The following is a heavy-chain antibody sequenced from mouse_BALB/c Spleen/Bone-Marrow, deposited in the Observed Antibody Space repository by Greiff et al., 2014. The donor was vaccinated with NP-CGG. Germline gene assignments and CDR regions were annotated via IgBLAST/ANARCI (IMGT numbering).Heavy chain of an antibody. CDR1: GFTFTDYY. V-gene: IGHV7-3*02. CDR3: ARDRTTATLYWYFDV. J-gene: IGHJ1*01. Sequence: DVQLVESGGGLVQPGGSLRLSCATSGFTFTDYYMSWVRQPPGKALEWLGFIRNKANGYTTEYSASVKGRFTISRDNSQCILYLQMNTLRAEDSATYYCARDRTTATLYWYFDVWGAGTTVTVSS. CDR2: IRNKANGYTT. D-gene: IGHD1-2*01.